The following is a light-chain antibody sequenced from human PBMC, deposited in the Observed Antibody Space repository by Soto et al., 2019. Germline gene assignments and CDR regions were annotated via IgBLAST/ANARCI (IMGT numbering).Light chain of an antibody. Sequence: QSVLTQPASVSGSPGQSITISCTGTSSDVGGYNYVSWYQQHPGKAPKLMIYDVNNWPSGVSNRFSGSKSGNTASLTISGLQAEDEADYYCSSYTGSSTYVVFGGGTKLTVL. J-gene: IGLJ2*01. CDR3: SSYTGSSTYVV. V-gene: IGLV2-14*01. CDR2: DVN. CDR1: SSDVGGYNY.